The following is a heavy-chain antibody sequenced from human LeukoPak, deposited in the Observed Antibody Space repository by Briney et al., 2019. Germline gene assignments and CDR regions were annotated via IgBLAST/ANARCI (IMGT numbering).Heavy chain of an antibody. CDR3: ARRVTEGIPVDEGNWFDP. Sequence: AETLSLTCTVSGDSISSSYWSWIRQSPGKGLEWIGRIYKDGSTIYNPSLKSRVTISIDTSRNQFSLKLTSVTAADTAVYYCARRVTEGIPVDEGNWFDPWGQGTLVTVSS. D-gene: IGHD2-2*01. CDR1: GDSISSSY. J-gene: IGHJ5*02. CDR2: IYKDGST. V-gene: IGHV4-59*08.